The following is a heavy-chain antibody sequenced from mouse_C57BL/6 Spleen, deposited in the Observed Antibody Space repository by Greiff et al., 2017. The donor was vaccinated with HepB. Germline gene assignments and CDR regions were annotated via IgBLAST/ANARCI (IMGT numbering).Heavy chain of an antibody. CDR2: INPYNGGT. Sequence: EVQLQQSGPVLVKPGASVKMSCKASGYTFTDYYMNWVKQSHGKSLEWIGVINPYNGGTSYNQKFKGKATLTVDKSSSTAYMELNSLTSEDSAVYYCAREEAINPFAYWGQGTLVTVSA. J-gene: IGHJ3*01. CDR1: GYTFTDYY. D-gene: IGHD3-2*02. CDR3: AREEAINPFAY. V-gene: IGHV1-19*01.